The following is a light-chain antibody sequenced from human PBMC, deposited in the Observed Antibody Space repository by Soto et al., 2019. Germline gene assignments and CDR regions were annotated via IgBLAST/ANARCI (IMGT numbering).Light chain of an antibody. J-gene: IGKJ4*01. Sequence: EMVLTKSPGTLSLSPRERATLSGRASQSVSSSYLAWYQQKPGEAPRLLVYGAFSRPTCITDTFTGSGSGTDFTLTIGRLEHEDFAVYYCQQYGSLPPPFGGGTKVEIK. CDR2: GAF. V-gene: IGKV3-20*01. CDR3: QQYGSLPPP. CDR1: QSVSSSY.